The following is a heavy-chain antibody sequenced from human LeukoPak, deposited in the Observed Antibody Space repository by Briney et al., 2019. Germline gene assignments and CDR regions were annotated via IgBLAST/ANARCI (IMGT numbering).Heavy chain of an antibody. CDR2: MNPNSGNT. V-gene: IGHV1-8*01. CDR3: ARGRAGGDYLYYYYGMDV. CDR1: GYTFTSYD. J-gene: IGHJ6*02. Sequence: GASVKVSCKASGYTFTSYDINWVRQATGQGLEWMGWMNPNSGNTGYAQKFQGRVTITRNTSISTAYMEPSSLRSEDTAVYYCARGRAGGDYLYYYYGMDVWGQGTTVTVSS. D-gene: IGHD4-17*01.